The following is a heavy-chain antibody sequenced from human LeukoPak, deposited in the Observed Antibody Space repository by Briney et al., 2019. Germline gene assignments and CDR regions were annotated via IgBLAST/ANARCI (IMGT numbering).Heavy chain of an antibody. J-gene: IGHJ4*02. CDR1: GFTVSSNF. D-gene: IGHD6-6*01. CDR3: AKDHLGSWFDY. Sequence: GGSLRLSCAASGFTVSSNFMTWVRQAPGKGLEWVSVIYSGGSTDYADSVKGRFTISRDTSKNTLYLQMNSLRAEDTAVYYCAKDHLGSWFDYWGQGTLVTVSS. V-gene: IGHV3-66*01. CDR2: IYSGGST.